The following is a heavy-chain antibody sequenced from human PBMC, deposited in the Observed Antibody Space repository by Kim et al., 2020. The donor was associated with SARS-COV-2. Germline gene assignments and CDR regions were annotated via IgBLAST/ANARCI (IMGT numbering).Heavy chain of an antibody. V-gene: IGHV1-3*01. Sequence: ASVKVSCKASGYTFTSYAMHWVRQAPGQRLEWMGWINAGNGNTKYSQKFQGRVTITRDTSASTAYMELSSLRSEDTAVYYCARDIVVVPAAFLFHGMDVWGQGTTVTVSS. CDR1: GYTFTSYA. D-gene: IGHD2-2*01. J-gene: IGHJ6*02. CDR3: ARDIVVVPAAFLFHGMDV. CDR2: INAGNGNT.